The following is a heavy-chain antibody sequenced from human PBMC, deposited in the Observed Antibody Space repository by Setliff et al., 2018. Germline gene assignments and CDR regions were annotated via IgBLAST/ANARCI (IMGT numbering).Heavy chain of an antibody. J-gene: IGHJ4*02. Sequence: GESLKISCKGSGYSFTSYWIGWVRQMPGKGLEWMGIIYPGDSDTRYSPSFQGQVTISADKYINTAYLQWVGLKASDTAMYYCAVLQVPLAAPAHFEFWGQGTPVTVSS. CDR3: AVLQVPLAAPAHFEF. CDR1: GYSFTSYW. V-gene: IGHV5-51*01. CDR2: IYPGDSDT. D-gene: IGHD3-10*01.